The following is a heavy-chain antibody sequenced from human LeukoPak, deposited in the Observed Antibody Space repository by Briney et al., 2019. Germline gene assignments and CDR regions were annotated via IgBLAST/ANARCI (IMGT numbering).Heavy chain of an antibody. J-gene: IGHJ5*02. CDR2: IYYSGST. CDR1: GGSISSYY. CDR3: ARDEKQGFDP. Sequence: SETLSLTCTVSGGSISSYYWSWIRQPPGKGLEWIGYIYYSGSTNYNPSLKSRATISVDTSKNQFSLKLSSVTAADTAVYYCARDEKQGFDPWGQGTLVTVSS. V-gene: IGHV4-59*01.